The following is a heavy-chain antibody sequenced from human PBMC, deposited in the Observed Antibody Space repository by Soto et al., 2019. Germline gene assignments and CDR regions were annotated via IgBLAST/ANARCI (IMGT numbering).Heavy chain of an antibody. CDR3: ARDIIGYSSGPEAIGY. J-gene: IGHJ4*02. Sequence: SVKVSCKASGGTFSSYAISWVRQAPGQGLEWMGGIIPIFGTANYAQRFQGRVTITADKSTSTAYMELSSLRSEDTAVYYCARDIIGYSSGPEAIGYWGQGTLVTVSS. V-gene: IGHV1-69*06. CDR1: GGTFSSYA. CDR2: IIPIFGTA. D-gene: IGHD6-19*01.